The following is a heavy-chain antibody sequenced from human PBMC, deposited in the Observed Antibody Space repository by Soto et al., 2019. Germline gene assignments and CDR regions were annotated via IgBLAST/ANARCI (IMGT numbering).Heavy chain of an antibody. CDR2: IYHSGST. D-gene: IGHD5-18*01. CDR1: GGSISSGGYS. V-gene: IGHV4-30-2*01. CDR3: ARGDTAMGYGMDV. J-gene: IGHJ6*02. Sequence: QLQLQESGSGLVKPSQTLSLTCAVSGGSISSGGYSWSWIRQPPGKGLEWIGYIYHSGSTYYNPSPKSRGXXSXDMXKNQFSLKLSSVTAADTAVYYCARGDTAMGYGMDVWGQGTTVTVSS.